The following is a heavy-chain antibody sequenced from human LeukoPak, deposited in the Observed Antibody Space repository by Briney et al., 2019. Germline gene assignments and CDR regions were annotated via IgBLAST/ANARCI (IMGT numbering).Heavy chain of an antibody. Sequence: GASVKVSCKASGFTFTSYAMHWVRQAPGQRLEWMGWINPGNGNTKYSQKFQGRVTITRDTSASTTYMELSSLRSEDTAVYYCARDGATEGYYYFDYWGQGTLVTVSS. J-gene: IGHJ4*02. CDR2: INPGNGNT. CDR3: ARDGATEGYYYFDY. V-gene: IGHV1-3*01. D-gene: IGHD1-26*01. CDR1: GFTFTSYA.